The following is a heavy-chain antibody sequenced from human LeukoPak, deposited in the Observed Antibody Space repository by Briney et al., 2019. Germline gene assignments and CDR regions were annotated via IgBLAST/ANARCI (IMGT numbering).Heavy chain of an antibody. CDR3: ARGVLRYFDWLLPYYFDY. D-gene: IGHD3-9*01. CDR1: GGSFSGYY. V-gene: IGHV4-34*01. Sequence: SETLSLTCAVYGGSFSGYYWSWIRQPPGKGLEWIGEINHSGSANYNPSLKSRVTISVDTSKNQFSMKLSSVTAADTALYYCARGVLRYFDWLLPYYFDYWGQGTLVTVSS. CDR2: INHSGSA. J-gene: IGHJ4*02.